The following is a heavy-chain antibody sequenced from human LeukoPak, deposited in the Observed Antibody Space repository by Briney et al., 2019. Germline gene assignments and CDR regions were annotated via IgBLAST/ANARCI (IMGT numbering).Heavy chain of an antibody. CDR3: AKNGDRGAYCSGGSCYPYYYYYMDV. V-gene: IGHV3-23*01. CDR2: ISGTGGTT. D-gene: IGHD2-15*01. Sequence: GGTLRLSCAASGFTFSSYGMSWVRQAPGKGLEWVPAISGTGGTTYYADSVKGRFTISRDNSKNTLYLQMNSLRAEDTAVYYCAKNGDRGAYCSGGSCYPYYYYYMDVWGKGTTVTISS. J-gene: IGHJ6*03. CDR1: GFTFSSYG.